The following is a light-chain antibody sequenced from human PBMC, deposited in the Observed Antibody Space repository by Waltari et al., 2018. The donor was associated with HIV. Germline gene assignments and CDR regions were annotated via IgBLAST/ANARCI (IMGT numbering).Light chain of an antibody. J-gene: IGKJ5*01. CDR3: QQYGSSPIT. CDR2: GAF. CDR1: QSVSTNY. Sequence: DIVLTQSPGTLSLSPGERATISCRASQSVSTNYLAWYQQKPGQAARLLISGAFSRATDIPDRFSGTGSVTDFTLTISRLEPDDFAVYYCQQYGSSPITFGQGTRLEIK. V-gene: IGKV3-20*01.